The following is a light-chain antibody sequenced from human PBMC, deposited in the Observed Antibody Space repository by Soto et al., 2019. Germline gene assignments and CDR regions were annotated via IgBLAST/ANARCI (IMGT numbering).Light chain of an antibody. Sequence: QSALTQPSSVSGAPGLRVTISCTGSSSNIGAGYDVHWYQQVPGTAPKLLIFGNTNRPSGVPDRFSGSQSGTSASLIITGLQAEDEADYYCQSYDSILSGSVFGGGTKLTVL. CDR3: QSYDSILSGSV. V-gene: IGLV1-40*01. CDR1: SSNIGAGYD. J-gene: IGLJ2*01. CDR2: GNT.